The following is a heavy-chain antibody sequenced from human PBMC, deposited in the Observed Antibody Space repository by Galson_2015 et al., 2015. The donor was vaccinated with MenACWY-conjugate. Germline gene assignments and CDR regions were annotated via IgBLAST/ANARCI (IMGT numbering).Heavy chain of an antibody. J-gene: IGHJ5*02. CDR3: AKDRSRRLHIHQNWFDP. CDR1: GFTFSSYA. CDR2: ISGSGGST. Sequence: SLRLSCAASGFTFSSYAMSWVRQAPGKGLEWVSAISGSGGSTYYADSVKGRFTISRDNSKNTLYLQMNSLRAEDTAVYYCAKDRSRRLHIHQNWFDPWGQGTLVTVSS. V-gene: IGHV3-23*01. D-gene: IGHD4-11*01.